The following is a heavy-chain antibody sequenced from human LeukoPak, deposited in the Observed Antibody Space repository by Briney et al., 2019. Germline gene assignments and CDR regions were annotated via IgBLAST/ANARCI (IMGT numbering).Heavy chain of an antibody. CDR1: GFIFSNYA. D-gene: IGHD2-15*01. CDR3: AKAAEIVVVVAATPIDY. J-gene: IGHJ4*02. Sequence: GGSLRLSCAASGFIFSNYAMSWVRQAPGKGPEWVSTINDNGGSTYYADSVKGRFTISRDNSKNTLYLQMNSLRAEDTAVYYCAKAAEIVVVVAATPIDYWGQGTLVTVSS. CDR2: INDNGGST. V-gene: IGHV3-23*01.